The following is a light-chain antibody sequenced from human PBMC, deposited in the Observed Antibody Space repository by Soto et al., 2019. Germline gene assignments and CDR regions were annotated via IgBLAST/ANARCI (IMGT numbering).Light chain of an antibody. J-gene: IGKJ2*01. CDR3: QQYSGTPYT. CDR1: QSVLYSPNNKNY. CDR2: WAS. Sequence: DIVMTQSPDSLAVSLGERATINCESSQSVLYSPNNKNYLAWYQQKPGQPPKLLIYWASTRESGVPDRFSGSGSGTYFTLTISSLQAEDVAVYYCQQYSGTPYTFGQGTKVEIK. V-gene: IGKV4-1*01.